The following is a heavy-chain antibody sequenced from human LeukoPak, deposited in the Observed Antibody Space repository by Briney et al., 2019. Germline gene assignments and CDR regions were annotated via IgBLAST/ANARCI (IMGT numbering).Heavy chain of an antibody. CDR1: GFTFSSYA. V-gene: IGHV3-23*01. J-gene: IGHJ4*02. CDR3: AKDRGIAAAGPNDY. Sequence: PGGSLRLSCAASGFTFSSYAMSWVRQAPGKGLEWVSAISGSGGSTCYADSVKGRFTISRDNSKNTLYLQMNSLRAEDTAVHYCAKDRGIAAAGPNDYWGQGTLVTVSS. CDR2: ISGSGGST. D-gene: IGHD6-13*01.